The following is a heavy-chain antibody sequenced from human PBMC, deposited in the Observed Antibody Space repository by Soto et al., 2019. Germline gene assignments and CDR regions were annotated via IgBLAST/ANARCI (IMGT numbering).Heavy chain of an antibody. CDR3: ARHIGACDMCAFDI. CDR1: GGSISSSSYY. V-gene: IGHV4-39*01. Sequence: PSETLSLTCTVSGGSISSSSYYWGWIRQPPGKGLEWIGSIYYSGSTYYNPSLKSRVTISVDTSKNQFSLKLSSVTAADTAVYYCARHIGACDMCAFDIWGQGTMVTVSS. CDR2: IYYSGST. D-gene: IGHD3-10*01. J-gene: IGHJ3*02.